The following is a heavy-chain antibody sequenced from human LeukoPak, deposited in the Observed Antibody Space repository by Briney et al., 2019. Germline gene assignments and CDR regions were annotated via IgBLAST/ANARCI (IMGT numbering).Heavy chain of an antibody. V-gene: IGHV4-61*01. J-gene: IGHJ6*03. CDR2: IYYSGST. D-gene: IGHD5-24*01. CDR3: ARGYKGYYYYYMDV. Sequence: SETLSLTCTVSGGSISISNYLWTWIRQPPGKGLEWIGYIYYSGSTNYNPSLKSRVTISVDTSKNQFSLKLSSVTAADTAVYYCARGYKGYYYYYMDVWGKGTTVTVSS. CDR1: GGSISISNYL.